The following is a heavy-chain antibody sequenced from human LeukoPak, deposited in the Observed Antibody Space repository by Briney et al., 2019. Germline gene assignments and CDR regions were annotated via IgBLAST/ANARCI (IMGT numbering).Heavy chain of an antibody. CDR3: ARQRFVEWYFDY. D-gene: IGHD3-3*01. Sequence: SETLSLTCSVSGGSLRVFYWGWIRQPPGKELQWIGSIFYSGSTNYNPSLKSRVTISVDTSKNQFSLKLSSVTAADTAVYYCARQRFVEWYFDYWGQGTLVTVSS. V-gene: IGHV4-59*08. J-gene: IGHJ4*02. CDR2: IFYSGST. CDR1: GGSLRVFY.